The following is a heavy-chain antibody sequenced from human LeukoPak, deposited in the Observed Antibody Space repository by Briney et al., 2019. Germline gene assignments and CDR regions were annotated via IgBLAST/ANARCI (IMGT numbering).Heavy chain of an antibody. Sequence: GGSLRLSCAASGFSFSSHAMNWVRQAPGKGLEWVSTVSNGGTYIYYADSVKGRFTISRDNANNSLFLQMNSLRADDTAVYYCARDRMISFGGVIGKHALHIWGQGTMVTVSS. CDR2: VSNGGTYI. CDR3: ARDRMISFGGVIGKHALHI. J-gene: IGHJ3*02. CDR1: GFSFSSHA. D-gene: IGHD3-16*02. V-gene: IGHV3-21*06.